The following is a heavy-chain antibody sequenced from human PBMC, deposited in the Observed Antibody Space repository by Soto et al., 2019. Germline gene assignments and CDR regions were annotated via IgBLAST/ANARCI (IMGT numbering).Heavy chain of an antibody. J-gene: IGHJ4*02. D-gene: IGHD1-1*01. Sequence: SETLSLTCTVSGGSISSGGYYWSWIRQHPGKGLEWIGYIYYSGSTYYNPSLESRVTISVDTSKNQFSLKLSSVTAADTAVYYCARDMGDGYNSLDYWGQGTLVTV. CDR1: GGSISSGGYY. V-gene: IGHV4-31*03. CDR3: ARDMGDGYNSLDY. CDR2: IYYSGST.